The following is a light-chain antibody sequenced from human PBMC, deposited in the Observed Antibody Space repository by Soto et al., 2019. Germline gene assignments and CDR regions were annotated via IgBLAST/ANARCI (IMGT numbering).Light chain of an antibody. Sequence: QPVLTQSPSASASLGASVKLTCTLSSGHSSHAIAWHQQQPEKGPRYLMRLNSDGSHSRGDGIPDRFSGSSFGAERYLTISSLQSEDEADYYCQTWGTGIQVFGGGTKLTVL. CDR3: QTWGTGIQV. J-gene: IGLJ3*02. CDR2: LNSDGSH. CDR1: SGHSSHA. V-gene: IGLV4-69*01.